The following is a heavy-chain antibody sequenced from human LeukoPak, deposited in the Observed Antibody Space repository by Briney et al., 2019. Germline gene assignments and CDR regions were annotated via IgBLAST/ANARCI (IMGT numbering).Heavy chain of an antibody. Sequence: GGSLRLSCAASGFTFSSYAMSWVRQAPGKGLEWVSAISGSGGSTYYADSVKGRFTISRDNSKNTPYLQMNSLRAEDTAVYYCAKDEDDSRDTDYWGQGTLVTVSS. CDR3: AKDEDDSRDTDY. CDR2: ISGSGGST. D-gene: IGHD3-22*01. CDR1: GFTFSSYA. V-gene: IGHV3-23*01. J-gene: IGHJ4*02.